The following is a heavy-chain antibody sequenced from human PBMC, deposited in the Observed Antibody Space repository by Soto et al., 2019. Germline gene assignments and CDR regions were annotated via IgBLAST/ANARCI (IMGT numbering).Heavy chain of an antibody. D-gene: IGHD2-15*01. J-gene: IGHJ5*01. CDR2: ISYRVDT. CDR1: GGSISSGGYY. Sequence: SSETLSLTCTVSGGSISSGGYYWSWIRQPPGKGLEWIGYISYRVDTYYNPSFESRVAISLDTSKSQFSLNVTSVTAADTAVYFCARGRYCLTGRCFPNWFDSWGQGTLVTVSS. V-gene: IGHV4-30-4*01. CDR3: ARGRYCLTGRCFPNWFDS.